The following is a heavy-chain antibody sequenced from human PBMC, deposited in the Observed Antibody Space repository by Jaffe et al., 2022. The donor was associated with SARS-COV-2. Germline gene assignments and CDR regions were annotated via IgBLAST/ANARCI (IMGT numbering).Heavy chain of an antibody. D-gene: IGHD3-16*01. J-gene: IGHJ4*02. CDR3: AKASRGGFELDY. CDR1: GFTLSSYG. CDR2: TSHDGSIE. Sequence: QVQLVESGGGVVQPGRSLRLSCAASGFTLSSYGMHWVRQAPGVGLEWVAVTSHDGSIEYYADSMKGRLTISRDNSKNTVFLEMSSLKAEDTAIYYCAKASRGGFELDYWGQGTLVTVSS. V-gene: IGHV3-30*18.